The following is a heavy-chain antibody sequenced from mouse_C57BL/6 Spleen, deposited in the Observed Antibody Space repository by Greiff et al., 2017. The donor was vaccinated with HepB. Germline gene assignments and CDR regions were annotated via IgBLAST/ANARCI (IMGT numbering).Heavy chain of an antibody. CDR1: GYAFTNYL. CDR2: INPGSGGT. D-gene: IGHD2-13*01. J-gene: IGHJ2*02. V-gene: IGHV1-54*01. CDR3: ARANGDEDIDY. Sequence: VQLQQSGAELVRPGTSVKVSCKASGYAFTNYLIEWVKQRPGQGLEWIGVINPGSGGTNYNEKFKGKATLTVDKSSSTAYMQLSSLTSEDSAVYFCARANGDEDIDYWGQGTSLTVSS.